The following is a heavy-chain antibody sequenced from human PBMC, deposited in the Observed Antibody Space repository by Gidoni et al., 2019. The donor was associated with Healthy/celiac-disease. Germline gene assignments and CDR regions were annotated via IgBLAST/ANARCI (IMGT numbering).Heavy chain of an antibody. Sequence: QVQLQESGPGLVKPSETLSLTCTVSGGSISSYYWSWIRQPAGKGLEWIGRIYTSGSTNYNPSLKSRVTMSVDTSKNQFSLKLSSVTAADTAVYYCARAEWELLRGHAEYFQHWGQGTLVTVSS. D-gene: IGHD1-26*01. V-gene: IGHV4-4*07. CDR2: IYTSGST. CDR1: GGSISSYY. CDR3: ARAEWELLRGHAEYFQH. J-gene: IGHJ1*01.